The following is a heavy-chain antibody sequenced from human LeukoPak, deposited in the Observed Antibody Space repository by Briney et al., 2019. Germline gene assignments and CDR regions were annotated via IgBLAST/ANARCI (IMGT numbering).Heavy chain of an antibody. CDR3: ARGLIDGYSCGSSWFDP. CDR2: IYYSGST. CDR1: GGSISSYY. D-gene: IGHD5-18*01. Sequence: SETLSLTCTVSGGSISSYYWSWIRQPPGKGLEWIGYIYYSGSTNYNPSLKSRVTISVDTSKNQFSLKLSSVTAADTAVYYCARGLIDGYSCGSSWFDPWGQGTLVTVSS. J-gene: IGHJ5*02. V-gene: IGHV4-59*01.